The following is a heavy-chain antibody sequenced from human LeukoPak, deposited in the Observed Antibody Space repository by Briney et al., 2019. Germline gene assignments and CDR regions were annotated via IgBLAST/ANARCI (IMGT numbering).Heavy chain of an antibody. CDR2: ISSSSSTI. J-gene: IGHJ4*02. CDR1: GFTFSSYS. Sequence: GGSLRLSCAASGFTFSSYSMNWVRQAPGKGLEWVSYISSSSSTIYYADSVKGRFTISRDNAKNLLYLQMNSLRAEDTAVYYCARERAAAWDYWGQRTLVTVSS. CDR3: ARERAAAWDY. D-gene: IGHD6-13*01. V-gene: IGHV3-48*04.